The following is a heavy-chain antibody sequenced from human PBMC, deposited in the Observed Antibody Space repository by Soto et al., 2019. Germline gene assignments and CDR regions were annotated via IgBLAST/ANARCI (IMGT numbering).Heavy chain of an antibody. CDR1: GFTFSSYG. J-gene: IGHJ4*02. CDR3: AKPLRTENTSGWPASAY. CDR2: ISYDGSNK. Sequence: AGGSLRLSCAASGFTFSSYGMHWVRQAPGKGLEWVAAISYDGSNKYYADSVKGRFTISRDNSKNTLYLQMNSLRAEDTAVYYCAKPLRTENTSGWPASAYWGQGTLVTVSS. D-gene: IGHD6-19*01. V-gene: IGHV3-30*18.